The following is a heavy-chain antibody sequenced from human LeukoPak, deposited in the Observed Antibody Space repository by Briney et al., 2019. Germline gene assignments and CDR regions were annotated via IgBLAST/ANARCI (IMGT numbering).Heavy chain of an antibody. V-gene: IGHV4-61*02. D-gene: IGHD3-10*01. CDR2: IYTSGST. CDR3: ARRKVGGSGSYYYFDY. CDR1: GGSISSGSYY. Sequence: ASETLSLTCTVSGGSISSGSYYWSWIRQPAGKGLEWIGRIYTSGSTNYNPSLKSRVTISVDTSKNQFSLTLSSVTAADTAVYYCARRKVGGSGSYYYFDYWGQGTLVTVSS. J-gene: IGHJ4*02.